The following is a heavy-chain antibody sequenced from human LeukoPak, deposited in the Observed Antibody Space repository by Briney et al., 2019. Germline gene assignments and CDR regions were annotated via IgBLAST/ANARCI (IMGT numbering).Heavy chain of an antibody. Sequence: IISDGSSTSYAYSLKLRFTLSTYNANTTLYLQMNSLRAEATAVYYCARPRSGSYYNDPFFDYWGQGTLVTVSS. D-gene: IGHD3-10*01. CDR3: ARPRSGSYYNDPFFDY. V-gene: IGHV3-74*01. CDR2: IISDGSST. J-gene: IGHJ4*02.